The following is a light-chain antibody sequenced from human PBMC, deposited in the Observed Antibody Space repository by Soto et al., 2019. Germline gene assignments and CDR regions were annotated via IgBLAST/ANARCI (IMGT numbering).Light chain of an antibody. CDR3: SSYATGGSLV. V-gene: IGLV2-14*01. J-gene: IGLJ3*02. Sequence: QSALTEPASVSGSPGQSITISCTGTSSDIGAYNYVSWYRQHPGKAPKLLIYEVTNRPPGVSNRFSGSRSGNTASLTISGLQAEDEAGYFCSSYATGGSLVFSGGTKVTVL. CDR1: SSDIGAYNY. CDR2: EVT.